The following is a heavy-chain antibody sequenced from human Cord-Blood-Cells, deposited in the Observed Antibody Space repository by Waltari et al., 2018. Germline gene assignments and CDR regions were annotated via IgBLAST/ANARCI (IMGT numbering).Heavy chain of an antibody. CDR3: ARAGCSSTSCYYAFDY. V-gene: IGHV4-30-4*08. Sequence: QVQLQESGPGMVKPSQTLSLTCTVSGGSISSGDYYWSWIRQPPGKGLEWIGSIDYSGSTEYNPSLKVRGTISVDTSKNQFSLKLSSVTAADTAVYYCARAGCSSTSCYYAFDYWVQGTLVTVSS. D-gene: IGHD2-2*01. J-gene: IGHJ4*02. CDR2: IDYSGST. CDR1: GGSISSGDYY.